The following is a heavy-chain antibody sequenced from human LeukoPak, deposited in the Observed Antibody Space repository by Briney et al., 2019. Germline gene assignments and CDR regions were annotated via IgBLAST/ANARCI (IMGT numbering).Heavy chain of an antibody. D-gene: IGHD3-3*01. V-gene: IGHV1-3*01. CDR3: ARGRYDFWSGYYNWFDP. CDR1: GYTFTSYA. CDR2: INAGNGNT. Sequence: ASVTVSFTASGYTFTSYAMHWVRQAPGQRLEWMGWINAGNGNTKYSQKFQGRVTITRDTSASTAYMELSSLRSEDTAVYYCARGRYDFWSGYYNWFDPWGQGTLVTVSS. J-gene: IGHJ5*02.